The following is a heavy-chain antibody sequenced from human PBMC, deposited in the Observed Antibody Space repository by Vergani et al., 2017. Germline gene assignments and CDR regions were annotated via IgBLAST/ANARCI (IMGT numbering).Heavy chain of an antibody. Sequence: ELKLVESGGGLVQPGGSLRLSCAASGSTVSGNYMTWFRQAPGKGLEWVSHIYSGDETYYADSVKGRVTMSRDTSKNTLHLQINNLGVEDTAVYYCARGNYYGSGTYVDPWGQGTLVTVSS. CDR1: GSTVSGNY. D-gene: IGHD3-10*01. CDR2: IYSGDET. V-gene: IGHV3-66*02. J-gene: IGHJ5*02. CDR3: ARGNYYGSGTYVDP.